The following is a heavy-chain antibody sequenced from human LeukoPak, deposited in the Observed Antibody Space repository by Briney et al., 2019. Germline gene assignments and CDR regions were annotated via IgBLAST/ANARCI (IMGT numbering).Heavy chain of an antibody. J-gene: IGHJ4*02. CDR3: VRDRGGPYY. V-gene: IGHV3-74*03. Sequence: PGGSLRLSCAASGFTFSSAWMHWVRQAPGTGLVWVSRITDDATTTYADAVRGRFTISGDNAKNILYLQMNSLRAEDTAVYYCVRDRGGPYYLGQGTLVTVSS. D-gene: IGHD3-16*01. CDR2: ITDDATT. CDR1: GFTFSSAW.